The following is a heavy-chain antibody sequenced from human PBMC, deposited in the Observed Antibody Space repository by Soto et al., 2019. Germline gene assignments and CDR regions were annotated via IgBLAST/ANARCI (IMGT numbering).Heavy chain of an antibody. CDR1: GGSISSSSYY. Sequence: PSETLSLTCTVSGGSISSSSYYWGWIRQPPGKGLEWIGCIYYSGSTYYNPSLKSRVTISVDTSKNQFSLKLSSVTAADTAVYYCAEAPGGVVTNAFDYWGQGTLVTVSS. CDR2: IYYSGST. D-gene: IGHD3-3*01. CDR3: AEAPGGVVTNAFDY. J-gene: IGHJ4*02. V-gene: IGHV4-39*01.